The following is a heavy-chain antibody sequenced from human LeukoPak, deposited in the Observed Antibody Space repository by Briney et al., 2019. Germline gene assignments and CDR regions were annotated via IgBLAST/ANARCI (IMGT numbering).Heavy chain of an antibody. V-gene: IGHV3-74*01. Sequence: PGGSLRLSCAASGFSFSSYWMYWVRQAPGKGLVWVSRINTDGSSTTYADSVKGRFTISRDNAKHTLYLQMNSLRAEDTAVYYCVTGYSYGPNWGQGTLVTVSS. CDR2: INTDGSST. CDR1: GFSFSSYW. CDR3: VTGYSYGPN. J-gene: IGHJ4*02. D-gene: IGHD5-18*01.